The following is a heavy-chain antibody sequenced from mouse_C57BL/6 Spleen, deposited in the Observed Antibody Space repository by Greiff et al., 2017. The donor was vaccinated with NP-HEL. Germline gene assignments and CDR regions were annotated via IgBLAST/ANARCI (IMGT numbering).Heavy chain of an antibody. Sequence: QVQLKQPGAELVKPGASVKLSCKASGYTFTSYWMHWVKQRPGQGLEWIGMIHPNSGSTNYNEKFKSKATLTVDKSSSTAYMQLSSLTSEDSAVYYCAREGVYYDYPSYFDYWGQGTTLTVSS. CDR3: AREGVYYDYPSYFDY. J-gene: IGHJ2*01. CDR2: IHPNSGST. D-gene: IGHD2-4*01. CDR1: GYTFTSYW. V-gene: IGHV1-64*01.